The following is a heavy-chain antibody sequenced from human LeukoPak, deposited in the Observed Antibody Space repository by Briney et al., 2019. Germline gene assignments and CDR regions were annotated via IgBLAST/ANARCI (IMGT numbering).Heavy chain of an antibody. CDR3: ATDLGYDILTGGTGPGPRAPYYYYYYGMDV. D-gene: IGHD3-9*01. CDR1: GYTLTELS. J-gene: IGHJ6*02. Sequence: VASVKVSCKVSGYTLTELSMHWVRQAPGKGLEWMGGFDPEDGETIYAQKFQGRVTMTEDTSTDTAYMELSSLRSEDTAVYYCATDLGYDILTGGTGPGPRAPYYYYYYGMDVWGQGTTVTVSS. CDR2: FDPEDGET. V-gene: IGHV1-24*01.